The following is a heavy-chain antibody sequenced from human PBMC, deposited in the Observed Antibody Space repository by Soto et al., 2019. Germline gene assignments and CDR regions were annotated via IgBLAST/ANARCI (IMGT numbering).Heavy chain of an antibody. CDR3: ARLGAYYQSLDP. Sequence: SETRSLTCNVSGGSIDRSNYYWDWLRQPPGKGLEWIGTTYYNGNAYYNPSLKSRVSMSVDTSKSQFSLRLTSVTAADTAVYYCARLGAYYQSLDPWGPGTLVTVSS. J-gene: IGHJ5*02. V-gene: IGHV4-39*01. D-gene: IGHD3-22*01. CDR1: GGSIDRSNYY. CDR2: TYYNGNA.